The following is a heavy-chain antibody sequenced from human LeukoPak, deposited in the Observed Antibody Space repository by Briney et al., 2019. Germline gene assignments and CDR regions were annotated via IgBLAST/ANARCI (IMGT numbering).Heavy chain of an antibody. D-gene: IGHD3-10*01. V-gene: IGHV3-23*01. CDR1: GFTFSSYA. CDR3: ARESGYHGSGFDP. CDR2: ISGSGGST. J-gene: IGHJ5*02. Sequence: GGSLRLSCAASGFTFSSYAMSWVRQAPGKGLEWVSAISGSGGSTYYADSVKGRFTISRDNAKNTLFLQMNSLTAEDTAVYYCARESGYHGSGFDPWGQGTLVIVSS.